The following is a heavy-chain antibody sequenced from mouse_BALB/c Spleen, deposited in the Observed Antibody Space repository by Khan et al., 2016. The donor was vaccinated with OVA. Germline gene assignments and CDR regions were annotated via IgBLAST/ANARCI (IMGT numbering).Heavy chain of an antibody. Sequence: EVELVESGGDLVKPGGSLKLSCAASGFTFSTFAMSWVRQTPEQRLEWVATINSDGDYIYYPDSVKGRFPIPRDTATNTLYLPMSSLRSEATALYYCARHNYGPFAYWGQGTLVTVSA. D-gene: IGHD1-1*01. CDR2: INSDGDYI. CDR1: GFTFSTFA. J-gene: IGHJ3*01. V-gene: IGHV5-9-3*01. CDR3: ARHNYGPFAY.